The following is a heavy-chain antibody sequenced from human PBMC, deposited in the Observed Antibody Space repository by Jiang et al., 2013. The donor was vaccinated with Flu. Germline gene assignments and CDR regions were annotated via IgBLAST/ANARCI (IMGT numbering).Heavy chain of an antibody. V-gene: IGHV3-23*01. J-gene: IGHJ4*02. CDR1: GFTFDDYA. D-gene: IGHD5-18*01. CDR3: AKGRNRGYSYGPD. Sequence: GSLVQPGRSLRLSCAASGFTFDDYAMHWVRQAPGKGLEWVSAISGSSGSTYYADSVKGRFTISRDNSKNTLYLQMNSLRAEDTAVYYCAKGRNRGYSYGPDWGQGTLVTVSS. CDR2: ISGSSGST.